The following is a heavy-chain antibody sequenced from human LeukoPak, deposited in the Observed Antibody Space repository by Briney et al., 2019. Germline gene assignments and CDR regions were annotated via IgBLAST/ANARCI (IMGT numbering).Heavy chain of an antibody. J-gene: IGHJ3*02. CDR3: ARYPYDSSGYQPSKDTFDI. Sequence: PSETLSLTCTVSGGSISSYYWTWIRQPPGRGLEWIGYIYYRGSTSYNPSLKSRVTISLDTSKTQFSLKLTSVTAADTAVYYCARYPYDSSGYQPSKDTFDIWGQGTMVTVSS. CDR1: GGSISSYY. CDR2: IYYRGST. V-gene: IGHV4-59*08. D-gene: IGHD3-22*01.